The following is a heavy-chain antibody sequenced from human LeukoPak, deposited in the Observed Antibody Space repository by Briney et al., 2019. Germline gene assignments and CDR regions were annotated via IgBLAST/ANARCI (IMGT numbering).Heavy chain of an antibody. CDR2: ISGSGGST. CDR1: GFTFSNYE. V-gene: IGHV3-23*01. CDR3: AKNYDSSGYYQQYFQH. J-gene: IGHJ1*01. Sequence: GGSLRLSCATSGFTFSNYEMTWVRQAPGKGLEWVSAISGSGGSTYYADSVKGRFTISRDNSKNTLYLQMNSLRAEDTAVYYCAKNYDSSGYYQQYFQHWGQGTLVTVSS. D-gene: IGHD3-22*01.